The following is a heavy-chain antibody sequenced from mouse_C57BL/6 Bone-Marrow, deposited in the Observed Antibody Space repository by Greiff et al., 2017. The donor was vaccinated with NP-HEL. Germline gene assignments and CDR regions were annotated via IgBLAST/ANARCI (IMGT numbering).Heavy chain of an antibody. D-gene: IGHD2-5*01. J-gene: IGHJ2*01. Sequence: QVQLQQPGAELVMPGASVKLSCKASGYTFTSYWMHWVKQRPGQGLEWIGEIDPSDSYTNYNQKFKGKSTLTVDKSSSTAYMQLSSLTSEDSAVYYCARTSYSNYVLYFDYWGQGTTLTVSS. CDR2: IDPSDSYT. V-gene: IGHV1-69*01. CDR3: ARTSYSNYVLYFDY. CDR1: GYTFTSYW.